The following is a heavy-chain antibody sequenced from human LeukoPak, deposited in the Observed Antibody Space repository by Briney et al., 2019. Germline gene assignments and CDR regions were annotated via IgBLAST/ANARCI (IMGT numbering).Heavy chain of an antibody. CDR1: GYTFTSYG. J-gene: IGHJ6*02. CDR2: ISAYNGNT. Sequence: ASVKVSCKASGYTFTSYGISWVRQAPGQGLEWMGWISAYNGNTNYAQKLQGRVTMTTDTSTSTAYMELRSLRSDDTAVYYCARVDDYGDEYYYYGMDVWGQGTTVTVSS. D-gene: IGHD4-17*01. V-gene: IGHV1-18*01. CDR3: ARVDDYGDEYYYYGMDV.